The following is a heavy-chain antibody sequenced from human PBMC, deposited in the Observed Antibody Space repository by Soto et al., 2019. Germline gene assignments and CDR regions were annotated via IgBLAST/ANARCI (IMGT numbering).Heavy chain of an antibody. D-gene: IGHD5-18*01. CDR1: GGSFSGYY. CDR3: ARWLRGYSYGFSAFDI. J-gene: IGHJ3*02. CDR2: INHSGST. V-gene: IGHV4-34*01. Sequence: PSETLSLTCAVYGGSFSGYYWSRIRQPPGKGLEWIGEINHSGSTNYNPSLKSRVTISVDTSKNQFSLKLSSVTAADTAVYYCARWLRGYSYGFSAFDIWGQGTMVTVSS.